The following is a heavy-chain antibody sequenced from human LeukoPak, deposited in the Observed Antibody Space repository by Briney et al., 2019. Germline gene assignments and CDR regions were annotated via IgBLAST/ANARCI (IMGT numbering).Heavy chain of an antibody. CDR2: IRSKAYGETA. Sequence: GGSLRLSCTASGFAFGDYPVSWVRQAPGKGLEWVGFIRSKAYGETAEYAASVKGRFTFSRDDSKSIAYLQMNSLKTDDTAVYYCTRDLGAREGAFDIWGQGTMVTVSS. D-gene: IGHD1-26*01. V-gene: IGHV3-49*04. J-gene: IGHJ3*02. CDR3: TRDLGAREGAFDI. CDR1: GFAFGDYP.